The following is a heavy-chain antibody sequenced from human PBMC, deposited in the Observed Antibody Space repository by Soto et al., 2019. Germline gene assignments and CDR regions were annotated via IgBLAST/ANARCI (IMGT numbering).Heavy chain of an antibody. V-gene: IGHV4-30-2*01. CDR2: IYHSGST. Sequence: QLQLQESGSGLVKPSQTLSLTCAVSGGSISSGGYSWSWIRQPPGKGLAWIGYIYHSGSTYYNPSHKSRVTISVERSKNQFSLKLSSVTAADTAVYYCARLRVSSGYYFDYWGQGTLVTVSS. D-gene: IGHD3-22*01. CDR3: ARLRVSSGYYFDY. CDR1: GGSISSGGYS. J-gene: IGHJ4*02.